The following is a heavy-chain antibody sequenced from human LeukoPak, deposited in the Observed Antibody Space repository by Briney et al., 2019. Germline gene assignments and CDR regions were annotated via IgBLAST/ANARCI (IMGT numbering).Heavy chain of an antibody. CDR3: ARVDYGDYGFDY. J-gene: IGHJ4*02. V-gene: IGHV3-66*01. CDR2: IYSGGST. CDR1: GFTVSSNY. Sequence: GGSLRLSCAASGFTVSSNYMSWVRQAPGKGLEWVSVIYSGGSTYYADSVKGRFTISKDNSKNTLYLQMNSLRAEDTAVYYCARVDYGDYGFDYWGQGTLVTVSS. D-gene: IGHD4-17*01.